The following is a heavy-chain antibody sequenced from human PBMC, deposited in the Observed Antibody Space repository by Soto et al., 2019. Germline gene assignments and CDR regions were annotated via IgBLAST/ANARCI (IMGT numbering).Heavy chain of an antibody. Sequence: VKLVEAGGGVVQPGGSLRLSCAASGFTFNIYGRHWVRQAPDNGREWVALISYDGSNQYYADSVKGRFTISRDNSKNTLFLQMNSLRADDTAVDYCAKDQASGQGPFDSLGQGTLVTVSS. J-gene: IGHJ4*02. CDR2: ISYDGSNQ. CDR1: GFTFNIYG. V-gene: IGHV3-30*18. CDR3: AKDQASGQGPFDS.